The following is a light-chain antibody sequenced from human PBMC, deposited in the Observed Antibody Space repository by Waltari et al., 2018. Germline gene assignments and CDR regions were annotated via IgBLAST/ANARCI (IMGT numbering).Light chain of an antibody. CDR3: ASYAGTSKLV. V-gene: IGLV2-8*01. J-gene: IGLJ2*01. CDR1: SSDIGGYNY. Sequence: QSAPTQPPSASGSPGQSVTISCTGTSSDIGGYNYVSWYQQHPGKAPKLMIYEVNKRPSGVPDRVSGFKSVNTASLTVSGRQAEDEADYYCASYAGTSKLVFGGGTKLTVV. CDR2: EVN.